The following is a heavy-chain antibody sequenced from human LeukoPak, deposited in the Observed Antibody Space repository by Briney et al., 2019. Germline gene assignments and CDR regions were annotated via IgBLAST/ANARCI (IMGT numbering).Heavy chain of an antibody. V-gene: IGHV3-30*03. D-gene: IGHD2-15*01. CDR2: ISYDGSNK. CDR3: ARDPGGYCSGGSCLEGYYYMDV. CDR1: GFTFSSYG. J-gene: IGHJ6*03. Sequence: PGWSLRLSCAASGFTFSSYGMHWVRQAPGKGLEWVAVISYDGSNKYYADSVKGRFTISRDNSKNTLYLQMNSLRAEDTAVYYCARDPGGYCSGGSCLEGYYYMDVWGKGTTVTVSS.